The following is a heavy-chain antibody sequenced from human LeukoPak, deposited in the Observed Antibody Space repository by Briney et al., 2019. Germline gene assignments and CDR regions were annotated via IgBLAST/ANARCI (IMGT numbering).Heavy chain of an antibody. CDR2: IYYSGST. Sequence: KPSETLSLTCTVSGGSISSSSYYWGWIRQPPGKGLEWIGSIYYSGSTYYNPSLKSRVTISVDTSKNQFSLKLSSVTAADTAVYYCARIVEMATIDAFDIWGQGTMVTVSS. D-gene: IGHD5-24*01. J-gene: IGHJ3*02. CDR1: GGSISSSSYY. V-gene: IGHV4-39*01. CDR3: ARIVEMATIDAFDI.